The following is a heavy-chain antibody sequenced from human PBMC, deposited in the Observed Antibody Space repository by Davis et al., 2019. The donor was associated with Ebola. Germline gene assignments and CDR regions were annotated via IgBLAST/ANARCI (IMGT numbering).Heavy chain of an antibody. Sequence: GESLKISCKGSGYIFTSYWIGWVRQMPGKGLEWMGIIYPSESDIRYSPSFQGQVTISADESISTAYLQWSSLKASDTAMYYCGKRSFYYDSRGYYFDLWGQGTLVTVSP. V-gene: IGHV5-51*01. CDR3: GKRSFYYDSRGYYFDL. CDR2: IYPSESDI. J-gene: IGHJ4*02. D-gene: IGHD3-22*01. CDR1: GYIFTSYW.